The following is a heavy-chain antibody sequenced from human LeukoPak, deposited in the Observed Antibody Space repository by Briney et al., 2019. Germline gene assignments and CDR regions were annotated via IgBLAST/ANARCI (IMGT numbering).Heavy chain of an antibody. CDR2: INPNSGGT. CDR1: GYTFTGYY. D-gene: IGHD2-15*01. CDR3: ARFPASTGKRYCSGGSCYPAWFDP. Sequence: ASVKVSCKASGYTFTGYYMHWVRQAPGQGLEWMGRINPNSGGTNYAQKFQGRVTMTRDTSISTAYMELSRLRSDDTAVYYCARFPASTGKRYCSGGSCYPAWFDPWGQGTLVTVSS. V-gene: IGHV1-2*06. J-gene: IGHJ5*02.